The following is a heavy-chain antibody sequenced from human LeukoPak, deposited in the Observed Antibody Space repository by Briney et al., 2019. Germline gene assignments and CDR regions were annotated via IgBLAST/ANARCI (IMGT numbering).Heavy chain of an antibody. D-gene: IGHD6-19*01. Sequence: NPSETLSLTCTVSGGSISSYYWSWIRQPPGKGLEWIGYIYYSGSTNYNPSLKSRVTISVDTSKNQFSLKLSSVTAADTAVYYCARGIAVSGTGVRFDPWGQGTLVTVSS. CDR2: IYYSGST. CDR3: ARGIAVSGTGVRFDP. J-gene: IGHJ5*02. V-gene: IGHV4-59*08. CDR1: GGSISSYY.